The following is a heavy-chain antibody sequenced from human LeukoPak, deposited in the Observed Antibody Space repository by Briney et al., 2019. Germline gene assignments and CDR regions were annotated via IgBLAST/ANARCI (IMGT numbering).Heavy chain of an antibody. J-gene: IGHJ3*01. V-gene: IGHV3-30*02. CDR2: IRYDESNQ. Sequence: PGGSLGLSCAASGFTFSGYGMHWVRQAPGKGLEWAASIRYDESNQYYADSVKGRFTISRDNSKNTLYLQMNSLRAEDTAVYYCARDHNFWGGYLGASSAFDFWGQGTMVTVSS. CDR3: ARDHNFWGGYLGASSAFDF. CDR1: GFTFSGYG. D-gene: IGHD3-3*01.